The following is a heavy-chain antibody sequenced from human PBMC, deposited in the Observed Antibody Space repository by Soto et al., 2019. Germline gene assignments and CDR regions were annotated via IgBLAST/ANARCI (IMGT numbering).Heavy chain of an antibody. J-gene: IGHJ4*02. CDR1: GGSFTSNNW. Sequence: PSETLSLTCAVSGGSFTSNNWWTWVRQPPGQGLEWIGEIYRTGSTNYNPSLKSRVTIPLDKSENQFSLKVTSLTAADTAVYYCASRDPGTSVDYCGQGTLVTVSS. D-gene: IGHD1-7*01. CDR3: ASRDPGTSVDY. CDR2: IYRTGST. V-gene: IGHV4-4*02.